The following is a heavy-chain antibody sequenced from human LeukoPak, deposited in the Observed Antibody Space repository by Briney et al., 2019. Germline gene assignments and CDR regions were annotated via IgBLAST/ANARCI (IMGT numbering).Heavy chain of an antibody. J-gene: IGHJ4*02. V-gene: IGHV1-18*01. CDR1: GYTFTSYG. CDR3: ARVDGSVDY. D-gene: IGHD3-22*01. CDR2: ISAYNGNT. Sequence: ASVKVSCKASGYTFTSYGLSWVRQAPGQGLEWMGWISAYNGNTNYAQKLQGRVTMTTDTSTSTAYMELSSLSSEDTAVYFCARVDGSVDYWGQGTLVTVSS.